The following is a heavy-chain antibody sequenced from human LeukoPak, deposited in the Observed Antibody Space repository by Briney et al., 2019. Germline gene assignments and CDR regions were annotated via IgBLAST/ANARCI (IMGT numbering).Heavy chain of an antibody. J-gene: IGHJ6*02. CDR2: IKQDGSEK. CDR3: ARDGFRLSRYYYYGMDV. V-gene: IGHV3-7*01. D-gene: IGHD3-10*01. CDR1: GFTFSSYW. Sequence: GGSLRLSCAASGFTFSSYWMSWVRQAPGKGLEWVANIKQDGSEKYYVDSVKGRFTISRDNAKNSLYLQMNSLRAEDTAVYYCARDGFRLSRYYYYGMDVWGQGTTVTVSS.